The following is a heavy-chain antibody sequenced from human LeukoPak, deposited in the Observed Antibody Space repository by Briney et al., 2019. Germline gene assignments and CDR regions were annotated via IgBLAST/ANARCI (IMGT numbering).Heavy chain of an antibody. CDR1: GFNFGEYA. Sequence: GRSLRLSCKGSGFNFGEYAMGWARQAPGKGLEWLRFIRGRPYGGTIKDAASLKGRFTISRDDSKSIAYLDMNSLKIEDSAVYYCFKYSASRDDYWGQGTLVTVSS. CDR3: FKYSASRDDY. CDR2: IRGRPYGGTI. J-gene: IGHJ4*02. V-gene: IGHV3-49*04. D-gene: IGHD5-24*01.